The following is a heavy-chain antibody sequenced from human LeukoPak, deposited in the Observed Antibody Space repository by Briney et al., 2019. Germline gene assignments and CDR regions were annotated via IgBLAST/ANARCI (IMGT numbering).Heavy chain of an antibody. CDR2: IYSDVSST. V-gene: IGHV3-74*01. D-gene: IGHD2-8*01. Sequence: VGSLPLPYPAPGFTYSAYRMGRAPQAPGKGLVWVSRIYSDVSSTNYADSVKGRFTISRDNAKNTLYLQMNSLRAADTAVYYCARGGTNGSRVYWRQGTLGTVSS. J-gene: IGHJ4*02. CDR1: GFTYSAYR. CDR3: ARGGTNGSRVY.